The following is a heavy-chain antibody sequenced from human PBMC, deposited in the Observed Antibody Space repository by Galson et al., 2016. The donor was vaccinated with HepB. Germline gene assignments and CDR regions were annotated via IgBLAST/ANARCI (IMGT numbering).Heavy chain of an antibody. V-gene: IGHV6-1*01. D-gene: IGHD6-6*01. CDR3: ARDAGSTLAARSFDY. CDR2: TYFRSKWYN. Sequence: CAISGDSVSSNTAAWNWIRQSPSRGLEWLGRTYFRSKWYNDYAMSVKSRIIISPDTSKNQFSLQLNSATPEDTAVYYCARDAGSTLAARSFDYWGQGTLVTVSS. CDR1: GDSVSSNTAA. J-gene: IGHJ4*02.